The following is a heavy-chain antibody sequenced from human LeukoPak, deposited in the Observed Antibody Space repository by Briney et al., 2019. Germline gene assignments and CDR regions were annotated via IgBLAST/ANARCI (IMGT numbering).Heavy chain of an antibody. V-gene: IGHV3-74*01. D-gene: IGHD4-23*01. CDR3: YGGNAEQ. CDR2: INTDGSST. CDR1: GFMFGNYG. Sequence: GGSLRLSCAASGFMFGNYGMHWVRQAPGKGLVWVSGINTDGSSTNYADSVKGRFTISRDNAKNTLYLQMNSLRVEDMAVYYCYGGNAEQWGQGTLVTVSS. J-gene: IGHJ1*01.